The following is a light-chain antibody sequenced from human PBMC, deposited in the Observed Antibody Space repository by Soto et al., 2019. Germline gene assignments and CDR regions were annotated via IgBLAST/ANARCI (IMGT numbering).Light chain of an antibody. CDR3: SSYTRSSPYV. CDR2: DVS. Sequence: QSALTQPASVSGSPGQSITISCTGTSSDVGGYNHVSWYQQHPGKAPKLMIYDVSNRPSGVSNRFSGSKSGNTASLTISGLQAEDEADYYCSSYTRSSPYVFGTGTKLTVL. J-gene: IGLJ1*01. CDR1: SSDVGGYNH. V-gene: IGLV2-14*01.